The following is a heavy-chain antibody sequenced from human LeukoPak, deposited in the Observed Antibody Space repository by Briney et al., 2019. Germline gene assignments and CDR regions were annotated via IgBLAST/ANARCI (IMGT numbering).Heavy chain of an antibody. CDR1: EFTFSSYE. J-gene: IGHJ4*02. CDR3: ARSRGFGIYKHFDY. CDR2: ISNGGSNI. Sequence: GGSLRLSCAASEFTFSSYEMNWVRQAPGKGLEWVAYISNGGSNIRYADSVKGRLTISRDNANKSLYLQMNSLRAEDTALYYCARSRGFGIYKHFDYWGQGTLVTVSS. D-gene: IGHD3-3*01. V-gene: IGHV3-48*03.